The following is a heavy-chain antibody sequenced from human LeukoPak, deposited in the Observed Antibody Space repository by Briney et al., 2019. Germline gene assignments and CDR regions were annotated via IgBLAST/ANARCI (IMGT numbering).Heavy chain of an antibody. CDR1: GGTFSSYA. J-gene: IGHJ3*02. CDR3: ARDSSGIAAAGFSHNAFDI. CDR2: IIPIFGTA. D-gene: IGHD6-13*01. Sequence: ASVKVSCKASGGTFSSYAISWVRQAPGQGLEWMGGIIPIFGTANYAQKFQGRVTMTRDTSTSTVYMELSSLRSEDTAVYYCARDSSGIAAAGFSHNAFDIWGQGTMVTVSS. V-gene: IGHV1-69*05.